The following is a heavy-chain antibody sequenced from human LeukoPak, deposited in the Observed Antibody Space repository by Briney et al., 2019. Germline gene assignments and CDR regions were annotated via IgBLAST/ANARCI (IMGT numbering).Heavy chain of an antibody. D-gene: IGHD6-25*01. J-gene: IGHJ4*02. CDR1: GGSISPISSSTYY. V-gene: IGHV4-39*01. CDR2: LFYGENT. Sequence: PSETLSLTCTVSGGSISPISSSTYYWGWIRQAPGKGLEWIGSLFYGENTHYNPFLKSRATLSVDASNNQFSLKLTSVTAADAAVYFCARQLPTAAADTTGSFDYWSEGTVVTVSS. CDR3: ARQLPTAAADTTGSFDY.